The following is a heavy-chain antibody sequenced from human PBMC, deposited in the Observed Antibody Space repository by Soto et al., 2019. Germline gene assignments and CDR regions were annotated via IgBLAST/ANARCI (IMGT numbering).Heavy chain of an antibody. V-gene: IGHV3-9*01. J-gene: IGHJ4*02. D-gene: IGHD3-10*01. CDR1: GFTFDDYA. CDR2: ISWNSGSI. Sequence: GGSLRLSCAASGFTFDDYAMHWVRQAPGKGLEWVSGISWNSGSIGYADSVKGRFTISRDNAKNSLYLQMNSLRAEDTALYYCAKDISRTMVRGVLDYWGQGTLVTVSS. CDR3: AKDISRTMVRGVLDY.